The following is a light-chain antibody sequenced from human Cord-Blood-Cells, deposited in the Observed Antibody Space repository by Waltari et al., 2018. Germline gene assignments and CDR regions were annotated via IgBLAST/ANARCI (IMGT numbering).Light chain of an antibody. CDR1: QSISSW. J-gene: IGKJ4*01. V-gene: IGKV1-5*02. CDR3: QQYNSYLLT. CDR2: DAS. Sequence: DIQMTQSPSTPSAPVGDSVTILGRASQSISSWLAWYQQEPGTAPKLLIYDASSLESGVPSRFSGSGSGTEFTLTISSLQPDDFATYYCQQYNSYLLTFGGGTKVEIK.